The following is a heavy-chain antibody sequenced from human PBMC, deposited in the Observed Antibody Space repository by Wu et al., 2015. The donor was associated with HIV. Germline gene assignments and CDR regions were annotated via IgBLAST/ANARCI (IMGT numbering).Heavy chain of an antibody. V-gene: IGHV1-2*06. CDR2: LNPYSGGA. D-gene: IGHD3-22*01. Sequence: QVQLVQSGTEVKKPGASVKVSCKTSGYTFTAHQIHWVRQVPGQGFEWLGRLNPYSGGADYEQEYFEGRITIDRGTPSLSTAYMELSSLRPDDSAVYYCTKLIHYYESSDDKSEYWGQGTRGLRLL. J-gene: IGHJ4*02. CDR1: GYTFTAHQ. CDR3: TKLIHYYESSDDKSEY.